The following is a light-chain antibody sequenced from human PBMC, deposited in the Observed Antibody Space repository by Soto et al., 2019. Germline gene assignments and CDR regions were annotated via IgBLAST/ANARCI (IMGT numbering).Light chain of an antibody. Sequence: IVLTESRVSLAFTPGWSPNLYSSYSQSIASHLAWYQQKPGQAPRLLMHDASSRATGIPAWFSGSGSGTHSTLPSSSLKPEDFAVYYRQQRNIRPPSITFGPGTKVDIK. CDR2: DAS. V-gene: IGKV3-11*01. J-gene: IGKJ3*01. CDR3: QQRNIRPPSIT. CDR1: QSIASH.